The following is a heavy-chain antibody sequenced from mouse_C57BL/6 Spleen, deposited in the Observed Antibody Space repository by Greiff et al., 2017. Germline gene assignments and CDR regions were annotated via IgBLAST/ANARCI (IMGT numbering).Heavy chain of an antibody. CDR1: GYAFSSSW. CDR3: ARENLGDAMDY. J-gene: IGHJ4*01. CDR2: IYPGDGDT. D-gene: IGHD4-1*01. Sequence: QVQLKQSGPELVKPGASVKISCKASGYAFSSSWMNWVKQRPGKGLEWIGRIYPGDGDTNYNGKFKGKATLTADTSSSTAYMQLSSLTSEDSAVYCCARENLGDAMDYWGQGTSVTVSS. V-gene: IGHV1-82*01.